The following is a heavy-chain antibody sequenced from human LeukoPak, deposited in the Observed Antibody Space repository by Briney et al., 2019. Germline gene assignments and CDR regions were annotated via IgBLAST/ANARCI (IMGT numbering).Heavy chain of an antibody. CDR2: IYHSGST. Sequence: PSQTLSLTCAVSGGSISSGGYSWSWIRQPPGKGLEWIGYIYHSGSTYYNPSLKSRVTISVDRSKNQFSLKLSSVTAADTAVYYCARESRLYSSSFDYWGQGTLVTVSS. CDR1: GGSISSGGYS. V-gene: IGHV4-30-2*01. J-gene: IGHJ4*02. D-gene: IGHD6-13*01. CDR3: ARESRLYSSSFDY.